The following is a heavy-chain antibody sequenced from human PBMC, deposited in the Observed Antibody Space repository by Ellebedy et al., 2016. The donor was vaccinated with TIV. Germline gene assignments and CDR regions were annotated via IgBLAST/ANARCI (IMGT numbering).Heavy chain of an antibody. J-gene: IGHJ4*02. CDR1: GGTFSSYA. CDR3: AREVGVRYYGSGFDY. D-gene: IGHD3-10*01. CDR2: IIPIFGTA. Sequence: AASVKVSCKASGGTFSSYAISWVRQAPGQGLEWMGGIIPIFGTANYAQKFQGRVTITADESTSTAYMELSSLRSEDTAVYYCAREVGVRYYGSGFDYWGQGTLVTVSS. V-gene: IGHV1-69*13.